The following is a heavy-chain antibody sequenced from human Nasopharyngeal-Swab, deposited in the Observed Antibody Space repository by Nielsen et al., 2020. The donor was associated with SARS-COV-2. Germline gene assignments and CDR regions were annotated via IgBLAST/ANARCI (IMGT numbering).Heavy chain of an antibody. J-gene: IGHJ3*02. Sequence: SQTLSLTCAVYGGSFSGYYWSWIRQPPGKGLEWIGEINHSGSTNYNPSLKSRVTISVDTSKNQFSLKLSSVTAADTAVYYCARDSGRSTIFGVVIIDAFDIWGQGTMVTVSS. V-gene: IGHV4-34*01. CDR3: ARDSGRSTIFGVVIIDAFDI. CDR2: INHSGST. CDR1: GGSFSGYY. D-gene: IGHD3-3*01.